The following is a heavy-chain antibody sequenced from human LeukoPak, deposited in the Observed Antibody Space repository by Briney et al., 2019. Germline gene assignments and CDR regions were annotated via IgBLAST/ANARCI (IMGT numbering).Heavy chain of an antibody. D-gene: IGHD2-2*01. J-gene: IGHJ4*02. CDR2: ISLDSGNT. CDR1: GYTFANYG. V-gene: IGHV1-18*01. Sequence: ASVKVSCKASGYTFANYGINWLRQAPGQGLEWMGWISLDSGNTGYAQRVQGRVTLTTDTSTSTAYMELRSLRSDDTAVYFCARDTYLRPYQLDYWGQGTLVSISS. CDR3: ARDTYLRPYQLDY.